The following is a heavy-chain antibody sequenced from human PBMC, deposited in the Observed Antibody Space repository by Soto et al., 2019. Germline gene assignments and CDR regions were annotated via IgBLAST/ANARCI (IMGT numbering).Heavy chain of an antibody. D-gene: IGHD3-22*01. CDR2: FSSSSSTI. V-gene: IGHV3-48*02. CDR3: AREDYDSSGYPKGHFDY. Sequence: EVQLVESGGGLVQPGGSLRLSCAASGFTFSSYNMNWVRQAPGKGLEWVSYFSSSSSTIYYADSVKGRFTISRDNAKNSLYLQMNSLRDEDTAVYYCAREDYDSSGYPKGHFDYWGQGTLVTVSS. CDR1: GFTFSSYN. J-gene: IGHJ4*02.